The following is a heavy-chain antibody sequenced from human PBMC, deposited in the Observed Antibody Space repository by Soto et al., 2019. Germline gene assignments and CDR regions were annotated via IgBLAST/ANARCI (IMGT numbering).Heavy chain of an antibody. CDR1: GGTLSIYG. J-gene: IGHJ3*02. CDR2: TIPIFGTP. V-gene: IGHV1-69*06. Sequence: QVQLVQSGAEVKKPGSSVKVSCKASGGTLSIYGSSWVRQAPGQGLEWMGGTIPIFGTPNYAQKFQGRVTVTADKSTRTAYMELSSLRSEDTAVYYCASPYTSSFAFDIWGQGTVVTVSS. CDR3: ASPYTSSFAFDI. D-gene: IGHD6-6*01.